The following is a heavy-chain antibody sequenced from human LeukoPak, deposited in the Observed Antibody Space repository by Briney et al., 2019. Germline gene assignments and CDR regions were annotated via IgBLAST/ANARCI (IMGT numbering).Heavy chain of an antibody. J-gene: IGHJ6*03. D-gene: IGHD6-6*01. Sequence: PSQTLSLTCTVSGGSISSYYWSWIRRPPGKGLEWIGYIYTSGSTNYNPSLKSRVTISVDTSKNQFSLKLSSVTAADTAVYYCARHAQRRGAARGGDYYYYYMDVWGKGTTVTVSS. V-gene: IGHV4-4*09. CDR2: IYTSGST. CDR1: GGSISSYY. CDR3: ARHAQRRGAARGGDYYYYYMDV.